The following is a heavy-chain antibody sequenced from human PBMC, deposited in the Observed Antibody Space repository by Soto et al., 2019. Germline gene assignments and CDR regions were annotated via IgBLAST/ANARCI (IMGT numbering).Heavy chain of an antibody. D-gene: IGHD5-12*01. J-gene: IGHJ3*02. CDR3: ARVLPGDGWLRFSRGAFDI. V-gene: IGHV3-48*01. CDR1: GFTFSSYS. CDR2: ISSSSSTI. Sequence: GGSLRLSCAASGFTFSSYSMNWVRQAPGKGLEWVSYISSSSSTIYYADSVKGRFTISVDTSKNQFSLKLSSVTAADTAVYYCARVLPGDGWLRFSRGAFDIWGQGTMVTVSS.